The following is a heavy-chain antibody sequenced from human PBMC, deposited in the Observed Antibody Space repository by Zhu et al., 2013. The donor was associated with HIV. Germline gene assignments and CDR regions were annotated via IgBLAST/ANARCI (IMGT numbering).Heavy chain of an antibody. D-gene: IGHD4-17*01. Sequence: QVQLVQSGAEVKKPGSSVKVSCKASGGTFSSYAISWVRQAPGQGLEWMGGIIPIFVTANYAQKFQGRVTITADKSTSTAYMELSSLRSEDTAVYYCASGSDYGDYVRYYYYGMDVVGQGTTVTVSS. CDR1: GGTFSSYA. J-gene: IGHJ6*02. CDR2: IIPIFVTA. CDR3: ASGSDYGDYVRYYYYGMDV. V-gene: IGHV1-69*06.